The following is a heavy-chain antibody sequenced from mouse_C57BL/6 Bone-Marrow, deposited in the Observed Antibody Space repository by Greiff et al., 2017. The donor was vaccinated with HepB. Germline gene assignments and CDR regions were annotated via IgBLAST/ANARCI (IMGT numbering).Heavy chain of an antibody. J-gene: IGHJ3*01. CDR1: GFSLTSYG. Sequence: QVQLKQSGPGLVQPSQSLSITCTVSGFSLTSYGVHWVRQSPGKGLEWLGVIWSGGSTDYNAAFISRLSISKDNSKSQVFFKMNSLQADDTAIYYCARGWGLPPPWFAYWGQGTLVTVSA. V-gene: IGHV2-2*01. CDR2: IWSGGST. D-gene: IGHD2-10*01. CDR3: ARGWGLPPPWFAY.